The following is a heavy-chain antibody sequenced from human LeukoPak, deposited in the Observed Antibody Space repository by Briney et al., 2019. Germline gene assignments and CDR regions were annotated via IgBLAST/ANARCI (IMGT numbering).Heavy chain of an antibody. CDR3: AKYTSRTSYRSRDQ. J-gene: IGHJ4*01. D-gene: IGHD6-13*01. CDR1: GLTVSSYA. V-gene: IGHV3-23*01. CDR2: IIGGAANT. Sequence: PGGSLRLSCGASGLTVSSYAMSWVRQAPGKGLEWVSTIIGGAANTYYADSVKGRFTISRDDSKNTVYLQMNSLRAEDTAVYSCAKYTSRTSYRSRDQWGHGTLVTVSS.